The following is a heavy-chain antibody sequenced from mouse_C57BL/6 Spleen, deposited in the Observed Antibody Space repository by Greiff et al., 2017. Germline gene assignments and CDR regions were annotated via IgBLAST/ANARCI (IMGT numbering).Heavy chain of an antibody. CDR1: GYTFTSYW. Sequence: QVQLQQPGTELVKPGASVKLSCKASGYTFTSYWMHWVKQRPGQGLEWIGNINPSNGGTNYNEKFKSKATLTVDKSSSTAYMQLSSLTSEDSAVYYCAGGGLYDGYWAWFAYWGQGTLVTVSA. V-gene: IGHV1-53*01. D-gene: IGHD2-3*01. CDR2: INPSNGGT. J-gene: IGHJ3*01. CDR3: AGGGLYDGYWAWFAY.